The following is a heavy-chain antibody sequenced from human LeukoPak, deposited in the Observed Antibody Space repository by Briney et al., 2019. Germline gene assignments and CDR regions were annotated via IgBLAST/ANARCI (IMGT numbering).Heavy chain of an antibody. Sequence: GASVKVSCKASGYTFTSYDINWVRQATGQGLEWMGWMNPNSGNTGYAQKFQGRVTMTRNTSISTAYMELSSLRSEDTAVYYRARLSIAARRFDYWGQGTLVTVSS. CDR1: GYTFTSYD. D-gene: IGHD6-6*01. CDR3: ARLSIAARRFDY. J-gene: IGHJ4*02. V-gene: IGHV1-8*01. CDR2: MNPNSGNT.